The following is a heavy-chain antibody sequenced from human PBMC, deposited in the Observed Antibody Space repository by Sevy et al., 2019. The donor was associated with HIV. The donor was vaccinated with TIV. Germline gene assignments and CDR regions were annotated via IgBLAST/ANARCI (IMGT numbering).Heavy chain of an antibody. V-gene: IGHV3-48*04. CDR3: ARDLPPSATTVAHFDY. CDR2: ISNSGTTI. CDR1: GFIFSNYN. J-gene: IGHJ4*02. Sequence: GGSLRLSCTASGFIFSNYNMNWVRQAPGKGLEWVSYISNSGTTISYSDSVRGRFSISRDNARNSLYLQMNSLRAEDTAVYYCARDLPPSATTVAHFDYWGQGTLVTVSS. D-gene: IGHD4-17*01.